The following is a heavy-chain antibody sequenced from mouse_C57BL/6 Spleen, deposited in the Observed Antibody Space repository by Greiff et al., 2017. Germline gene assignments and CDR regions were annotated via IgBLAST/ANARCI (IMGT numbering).Heavy chain of an antibody. J-gene: IGHJ2*01. D-gene: IGHD1-1*01. V-gene: IGHV1-4*01. Sequence: VQLQQSGAELARPGASVTMSCKASGYTFTSYTMHWVKQRPGQGLEWIGYINPSSGYTTYNQKFKDKATLTADKSSSTAYMQLSSLTSEDSAVYYSARDYYGSSPDYWGQGTTLTVSS. CDR2: INPSSGYT. CDR1: GYTFTSYT. CDR3: ARDYYGSSPDY.